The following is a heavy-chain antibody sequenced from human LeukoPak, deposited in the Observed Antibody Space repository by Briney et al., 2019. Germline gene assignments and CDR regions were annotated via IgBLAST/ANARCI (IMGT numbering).Heavy chain of an antibody. Sequence: ASVKVSCKVSGYTLTELSMHWVRQAPGKGLEWMGGFDPEDGETIYAQKFQGRVTMTEDTSTDTAYMELSSLRSEDTAVYYCATVPRVVPAAIQLDYWGREPWSPSPQ. CDR3: ATVPRVVPAAIQLDY. D-gene: IGHD2-2*01. J-gene: IGHJ4*02. V-gene: IGHV1-24*01. CDR1: GYTLTELS. CDR2: FDPEDGET.